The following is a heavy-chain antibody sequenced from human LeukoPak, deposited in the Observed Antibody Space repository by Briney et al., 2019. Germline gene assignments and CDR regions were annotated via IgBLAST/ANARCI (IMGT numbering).Heavy chain of an antibody. J-gene: IGHJ4*02. CDR3: ARGSDLLAGFGAIDY. D-gene: IGHD3-10*01. Sequence: GGSLRLSCTASGFNFNDFYMIWIRQPPGKGLEWVSYISPSGYTKYYADSVRGRFTISRDNAENSVFLHLDSLRPEDTAIYYCARGSDLLAGFGAIDYWGRGTLVAVSS. V-gene: IGHV3-11*01. CDR2: ISPSGYTK. CDR1: GFNFNDFY.